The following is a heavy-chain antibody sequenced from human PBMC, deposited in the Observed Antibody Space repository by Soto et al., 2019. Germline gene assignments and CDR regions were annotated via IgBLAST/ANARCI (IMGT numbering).Heavy chain of an antibody. D-gene: IGHD2-2*01. CDR2: VDWNDEK. V-gene: IGHV2-70*04. CDR3: ARMKHMRPYYLDF. Sequence: SVPTPVNPTHTLTLTCTVAGFSLRTPGMRVNWLRQPPGKALEWLGRVDWNDEKVYSTSLTTRLTISKDTSKNQVVLTLTNVETVDKATYPCARMKHMRPYYLDFCGQGALVPVSA. J-gene: IGHJ4*02. CDR1: GFSLRTPGMR.